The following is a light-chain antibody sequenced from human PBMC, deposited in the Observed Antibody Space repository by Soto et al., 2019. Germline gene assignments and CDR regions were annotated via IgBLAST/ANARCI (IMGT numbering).Light chain of an antibody. J-gene: IGKJ1*01. CDR3: QKRTNGHPWT. V-gene: IGKV3-11*01. CDR2: DAS. CDR1: QSVSSN. Sequence: ESVLTQSPGTLSLSPGERATLSCRASQSVSSNLVWYQQKPGQAPRLLIYDASHRATGIPARFSGSGSGTHFPLAISTLHPADFAVYYCQKRTNGHPWTVGQGTKLDTK.